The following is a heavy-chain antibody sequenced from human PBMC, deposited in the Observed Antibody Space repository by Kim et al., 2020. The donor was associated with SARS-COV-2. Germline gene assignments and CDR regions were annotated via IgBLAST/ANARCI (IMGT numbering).Heavy chain of an antibody. CDR3: ARDRLRGVGATWSVGLDI. CDR1: GFTFSDYY. D-gene: IGHD1-26*01. J-gene: IGHJ3*02. CDR2: ISRSSNYI. Sequence: GGSLRLSCAASGFTFSDYYMNWIRQAPGKGLEWVSYISRSSNYINYADSVKGRFTISRDNAKNTVYLQMNSLRAEDTAVYYCARDRLRGVGATWSVGLDIWGQGKMVTVS. V-gene: IGHV3-11*06.